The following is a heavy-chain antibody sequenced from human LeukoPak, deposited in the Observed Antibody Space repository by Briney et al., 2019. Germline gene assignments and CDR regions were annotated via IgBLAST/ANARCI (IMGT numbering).Heavy chain of an antibody. D-gene: IGHD3-22*01. Sequence: ASVTVSCKASGYTFTGYYMHWVRQAPGQGLEWMGWTDPNSGGTNYAQKFQGRVTMTRDTTISTAYMELSRLRTDDTAVYYWARDYDSSCYYFGYWGQGTLVTVSS. CDR3: ARDYDSSCYYFGY. V-gene: IGHV1-2*02. J-gene: IGHJ4*02. CDR2: TDPNSGGT. CDR1: GYTFTGYY.